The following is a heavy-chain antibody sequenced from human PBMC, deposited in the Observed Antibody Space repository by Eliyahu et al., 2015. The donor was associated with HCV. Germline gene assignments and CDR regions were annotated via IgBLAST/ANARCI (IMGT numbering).Heavy chain of an antibody. CDR2: IYSHGGT. J-gene: IGHJ6*02. D-gene: IGHD6-13*01. CDR3: ARVASAAASVFYHFSIDL. V-gene: IGHV4-31*03. Sequence: QVQLQESGPGLVKPSQTLSLTCTVSGSSITSGAHYWXWIRXHPEKALEWIGFIYSHGGTYHNPSLKSRVTMSADRSKNQFSLGLSSVTAADTAVYYCARVASAAASVFYHFSIDLWGQGTTVTVSS. CDR1: GSSITSGAHY.